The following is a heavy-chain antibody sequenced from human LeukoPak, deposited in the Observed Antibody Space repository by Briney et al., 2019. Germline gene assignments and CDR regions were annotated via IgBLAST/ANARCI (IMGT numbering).Heavy chain of an antibody. D-gene: IGHD5-18*01. CDR3: ARVRYSYAYGMDV. Sequence: SETLSLTCAVYGGSFSGYYWSWIRQPPGKGLERIGEINHSGSTNYNPSLKSRVTISVDTSKNQFSLKLSSVTAADTAVYYCARVRYSYAYGMDVWGQGTTVTVSS. CDR2: INHSGST. CDR1: GGSFSGYY. V-gene: IGHV4-34*01. J-gene: IGHJ6*02.